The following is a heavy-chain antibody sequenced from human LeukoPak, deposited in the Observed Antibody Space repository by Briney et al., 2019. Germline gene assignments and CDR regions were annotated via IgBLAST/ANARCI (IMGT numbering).Heavy chain of an antibody. CDR3: ARGPIAAAGTRKASRYFDL. D-gene: IGHD6-13*01. CDR1: GGSISSYY. J-gene: IGHJ2*01. Sequence: SETLSLTCTVSGGSISSYYWSWIRQPAGKGLEWIGRIYTSGSTNYNPSLKSRVTISVDTSKNQFSLKLSSVTAADTAVYYCARGPIAAAGTRKASRYFDLWGRGTLVTVSS. CDR2: IYTSGST. V-gene: IGHV4-4*07.